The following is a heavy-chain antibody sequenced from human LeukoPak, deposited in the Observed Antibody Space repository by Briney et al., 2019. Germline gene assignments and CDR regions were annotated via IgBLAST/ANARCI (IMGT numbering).Heavy chain of an antibody. CDR1: GFIISDYY. J-gene: IGHJ5*02. CDR3: ARESYYYGSGAYDP. CDR2: SSTSGSTI. Sequence: GGFLRLSCAASGFIISDYYMSWIRQAPGKGLEWLSYSSTSGSTISYADSVKGRFTISRDNAKNSLYLQMNSLRAEDTAVYYCARESYYYGSGAYDPWGQGTLVTVSS. D-gene: IGHD3-10*01. V-gene: IGHV3-11*01.